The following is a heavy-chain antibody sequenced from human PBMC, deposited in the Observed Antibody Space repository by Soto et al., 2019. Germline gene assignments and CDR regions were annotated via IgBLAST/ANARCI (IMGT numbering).Heavy chain of an antibody. J-gene: IGHJ4*02. CDR1: GFTFSSYA. D-gene: IGHD6-13*01. CDR2: ISYDGSNK. Sequence: GGSLRLSCAASGFTFSSYAMHWVRQAPGKGLEWVAVISYDGSNKYYADSVKGRFTISRDNSKNTLYLQMNSLRAEDTAVYYCARDPYSSSHTIDYWGQGTLVTVSS. V-gene: IGHV3-30-3*01. CDR3: ARDPYSSSHTIDY.